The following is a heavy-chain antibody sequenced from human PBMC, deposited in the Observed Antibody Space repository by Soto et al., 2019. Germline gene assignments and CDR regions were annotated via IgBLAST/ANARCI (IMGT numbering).Heavy chain of an antibody. CDR3: ARDLASSSSH. V-gene: IGHV3-21*01. CDR1: GFTFSSYS. Sequence: EVQLVESGGGLVKPGGSLRLSCAASGFTFSSYSMNWVRQAPGKGLEWVSSISSSSSYIYYANSVKGRFTISRENAKNSRYLQMNSLRAEDTAVYYCARDLASSSSHWGQGTLVTVSS. D-gene: IGHD6-6*01. J-gene: IGHJ4*02. CDR2: ISSSSSYI.